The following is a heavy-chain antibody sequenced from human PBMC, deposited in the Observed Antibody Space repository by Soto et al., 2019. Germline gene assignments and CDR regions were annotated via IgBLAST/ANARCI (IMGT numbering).Heavy chain of an antibody. CDR1: GFTVSSNY. D-gene: IGHD2-2*01. CDR3: ASAHHAEVMILVPAAGHFAGAYSGRGV. CDR2: IYSGGST. Sequence: EVQLVESGGGLIQPGGSLRLSCAASGFTVSSNYMSWVRQAPGKGLEWVSVIYSGGSTYYADSVKGRFTISRDNSKNRVHLKMSSIGSGDKAVYYSASAHHAEVMILVPAAGHFAGAYSGRGVWGQGNTVTVSS. V-gene: IGHV3-53*01. J-gene: IGHJ6*02.